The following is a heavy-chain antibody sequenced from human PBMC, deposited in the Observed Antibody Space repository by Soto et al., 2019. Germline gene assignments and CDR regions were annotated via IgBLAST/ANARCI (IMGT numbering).Heavy chain of an antibody. V-gene: IGHV4-4*07. CDR2: IYSSGST. CDR3: ARGQRFSDWFDP. CDR1: GGTISGYY. J-gene: IGHJ5*02. D-gene: IGHD3-3*01. Sequence: SETLAVTCTVTGGTISGYYWTWIRQSAGGGQEWIGRIYSSGSTNYNPSLKRRVTIALDTSMNLFSLRLSFVTAASTSVYYCARGQRFSDWFDPWGHGTLVTVS.